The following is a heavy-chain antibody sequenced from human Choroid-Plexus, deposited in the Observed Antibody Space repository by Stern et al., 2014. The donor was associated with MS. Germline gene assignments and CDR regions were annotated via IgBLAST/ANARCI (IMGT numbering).Heavy chain of an antibody. J-gene: IGHJ6*02. D-gene: IGHD3-3*01. CDR1: GYIFTGYY. CDR2: INPNTGGT. V-gene: IGHV1-2*02. CDR3: ARDQRGITIFGVVTDYYYLGMDV. Sequence: VQLGGSGAEVKKPGASVKVSCKTSGYIFTGYYIHWVRQAPGQGLEWMAWINPNTGGTKYAQKFQGRVTMSRDTSISTAYVELSSLTSDDTAVYYCARDQRGITIFGVVTDYYYLGMDVWGQGTTVTVSS.